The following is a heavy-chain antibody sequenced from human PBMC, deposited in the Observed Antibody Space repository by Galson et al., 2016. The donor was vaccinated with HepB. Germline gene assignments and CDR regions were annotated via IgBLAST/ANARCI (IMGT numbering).Heavy chain of an antibody. J-gene: IGHJ6*02. CDR2: IWYDGSKK. CDR3: ARDSSSRYSYYGMDV. V-gene: IGHV3-33*01. Sequence: SLRLSCAASGFTFSTYGMHWVRQTPGKGLEWVAVIWYDGSKKYYADSVKGRFTTSRDNSQNTLYLQMNSLSAEDTAVYYCARDSSSRYSYYGMDVWGQGTTVTVSS. CDR1: GFTFSTYG. D-gene: IGHD6-6*01.